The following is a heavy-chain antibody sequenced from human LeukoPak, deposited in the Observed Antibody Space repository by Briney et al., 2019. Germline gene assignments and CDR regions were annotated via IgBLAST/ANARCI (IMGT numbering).Heavy chain of an antibody. CDR3: ARGVYSSGWNIDY. CDR1: GFTFSDYS. J-gene: IGHJ4*02. V-gene: IGHV3-21*01. D-gene: IGHD6-19*01. Sequence: PGGSLRLSYAASGFTFSDYSMNWVRQAPGKGLEWVSSISSGSSYIYYADSVKGRFTISRDNVKNSLYLQMNSLRAEDTAVHYCARGVYSSGWNIDYWGQGTLVTVSS. CDR2: ISSGSSYI.